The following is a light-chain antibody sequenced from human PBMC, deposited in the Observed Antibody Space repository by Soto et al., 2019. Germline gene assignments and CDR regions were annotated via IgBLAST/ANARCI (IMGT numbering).Light chain of an antibody. J-gene: IGKJ4*01. CDR1: QSISNY. CDR2: AAS. Sequence: DIQMTQSPSSLSASVGDRVTITCRASQSISNYLNWYQQKPGKAPKLLIYAASSLQSGVPSRFSGGGSGTDFTLTISSLQPEDFATYYCQQSYSTPLLTFGGGTKVEIK. CDR3: QQSYSTPLLT. V-gene: IGKV1-39*01.